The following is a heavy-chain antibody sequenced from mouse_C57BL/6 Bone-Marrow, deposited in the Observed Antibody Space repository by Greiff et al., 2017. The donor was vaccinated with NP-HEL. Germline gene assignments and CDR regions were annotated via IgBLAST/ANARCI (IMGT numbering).Heavy chain of an antibody. CDR1: GYTFTSYW. D-gene: IGHD1-1*01. CDR2: IYPSDSAT. Sequence: QVQLQQPGAELVRPGSSVKLSCKASGYTFTSYWMDWVKQRPGQGLEWIGNIYPSDSATHYNQKFKDKATLTVDKSSSTAYMQLSSLTSEDSAVYYCARHYGSSFYFDYWGQGTTLTVSS. V-gene: IGHV1-61*01. CDR3: ARHYGSSFYFDY. J-gene: IGHJ2*01.